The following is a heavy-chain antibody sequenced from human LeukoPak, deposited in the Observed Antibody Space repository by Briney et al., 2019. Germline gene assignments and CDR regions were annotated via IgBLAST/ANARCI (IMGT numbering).Heavy chain of an antibody. CDR2: IYPGDSDT. CDR3: ARHPADFRFDY. Sequence: GESLKXSXKGSGYSFTSYWIGWGRQMPGKGLEWTGIIYPGDSDTRYSPSFQGQVTISADKSISTAYLQWSSLKASDTAMYYCARHPADFRFDYWGQGTLVTVSS. V-gene: IGHV5-51*01. CDR1: GYSFTSYW. D-gene: IGHD3-3*01. J-gene: IGHJ4*02.